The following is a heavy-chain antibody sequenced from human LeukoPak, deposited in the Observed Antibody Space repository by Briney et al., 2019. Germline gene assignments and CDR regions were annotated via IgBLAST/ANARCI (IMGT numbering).Heavy chain of an antibody. D-gene: IGHD6-13*01. V-gene: IGHV3-48*02. CDR1: GFSFSTYG. Sequence: PGGSLRLSCEASGFSFSTYGMNWVRQAPGKGLEWVSYISTKSSTIYYADSVKGRFTISRDNAKNTLYLQLNSLRDEDTAVYYCAGEPAAADDAFDIWGQGAMVTVSS. J-gene: IGHJ3*02. CDR3: AGEPAAADDAFDI. CDR2: ISTKSSTI.